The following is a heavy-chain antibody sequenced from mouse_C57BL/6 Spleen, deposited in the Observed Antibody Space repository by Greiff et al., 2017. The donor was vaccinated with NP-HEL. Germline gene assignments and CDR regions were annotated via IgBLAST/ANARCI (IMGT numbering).Heavy chain of an antibody. CDR3: ASGGGDY. Sequence: QVQLQQPGAELVKPGASVKLSCKASGYTFTSYWMQWVKQRPGQGLEWIGEIDPSDSYTNYNQKFKGKATLTVDTSSSTAYMQLSSLTSEDSAVYYCASGGGDYWGQGTSVTVSS. CDR2: IDPSDSYT. V-gene: IGHV1-50*01. J-gene: IGHJ4*01. CDR1: GYTFTSYW.